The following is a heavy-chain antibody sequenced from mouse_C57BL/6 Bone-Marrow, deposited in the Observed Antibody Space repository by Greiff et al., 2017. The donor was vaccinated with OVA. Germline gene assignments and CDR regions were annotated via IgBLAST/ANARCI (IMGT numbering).Heavy chain of an antibody. D-gene: IGHD1-1*01. CDR1: GFTFSSYA. V-gene: IGHV5-9-1*02. J-gene: IGHJ2*01. CDR2: ISSGGDYI. CDR3: TRGTVDY. Sequence: EVKLMESGEGLVKPGGSLKLSCAASGFTFSSYAMSWVRQTPEKRLEWVAYISSGGDYIYYADTVKGRFTISRNNARNTLYLQMSSLKSEDTAMYYCTRGTVDYWGQGTTLTVSS.